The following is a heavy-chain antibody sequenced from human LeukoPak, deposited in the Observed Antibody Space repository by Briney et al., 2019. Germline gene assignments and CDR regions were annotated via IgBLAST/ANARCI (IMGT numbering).Heavy chain of an antibody. CDR3: ARYHRMVRGVDSYWFDP. J-gene: IGHJ5*02. CDR1: GVLISNSNL. CDR2: NYPCGST. V-gene: IGHV4-4*02. Sequence: PLRTLSLHCPCSGVLISNSNLRRLVRQPPRKGLEWIGENYPCGSTNYHPSPKSRVTISVDKSKNQFSLKLSSVTAADTAVYYCARYHRMVRGVDSYWFDPWGQGTLVTVSS. D-gene: IGHD3-10*01.